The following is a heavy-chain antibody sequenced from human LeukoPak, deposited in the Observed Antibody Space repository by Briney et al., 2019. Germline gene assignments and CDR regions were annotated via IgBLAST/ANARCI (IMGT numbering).Heavy chain of an antibody. J-gene: IGHJ4*02. CDR3: ARVISNPTRYYFDY. V-gene: IGHV1-18*01. D-gene: IGHD3-10*01. Sequence: GASVKVSCKASGYTLTNYGIAWVRQAPGQGLEWTGWTSSYNRNTKYEQKFQGRVTMTTDTSTSTAYMELRSLRSDDTAVYYCARVISNPTRYYFDYWGQGTLVTVSS. CDR1: GYTLTNYG. CDR2: TSSYNRNT.